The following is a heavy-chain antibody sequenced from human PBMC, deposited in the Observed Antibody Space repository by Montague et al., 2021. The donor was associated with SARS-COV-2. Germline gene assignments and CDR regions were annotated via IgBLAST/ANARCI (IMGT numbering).Heavy chain of an antibody. CDR3: ARRGNDYYKILDY. CDR2: IYGSGGA. V-gene: IGHV4-59*01. Sequence: LRLSCAASGFTFSSYEMNWVRQAPGKGLEWIGSIYGSGGAGYYPSLKSRVSISVDASNNQISLRVTSVTAADTVVYFCARRGNDYYKILDYWGQGILVTVSA. D-gene: IGHD1-1*01. J-gene: IGHJ4*02. CDR1: GFTFSSYE.